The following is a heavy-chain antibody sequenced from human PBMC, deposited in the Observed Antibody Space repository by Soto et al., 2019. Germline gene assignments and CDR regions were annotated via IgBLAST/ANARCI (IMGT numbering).Heavy chain of an antibody. CDR1: GFTVSNNY. D-gene: IGHD3-10*01. Sequence: EVQLVESGGGLIQPGGSLRLSCAVSGFTVSNNYMSWVRQAPGKGLEGVSVIYSGGYTAYGDSVKGRFTISRDNSKNTLYLQMKTRGTDDRALFYWAPHPGGGGYWGQGTLVTVSS. CDR3: APHPGGGGY. V-gene: IGHV3-53*01. J-gene: IGHJ4*02. CDR2: IYSGGYT.